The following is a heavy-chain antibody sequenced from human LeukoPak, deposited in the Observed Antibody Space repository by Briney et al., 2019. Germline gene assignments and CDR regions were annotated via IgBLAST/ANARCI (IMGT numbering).Heavy chain of an antibody. J-gene: IGHJ4*02. CDR1: GFTLSDHY. CDR2: IKNKRGSYTA. V-gene: IGHV3-72*01. D-gene: IGHD2-21*02. Sequence: AGGSLRLSCAASGFTLSDHYMDWVRQAPGKGLEWVGRIKNKRGSYTADYAASVKGRFTISRDDSQNSLDLQMNSLKTEDPAVYYCGRDTATALDYWGQGTLVTVSS. CDR3: GRDTATALDY.